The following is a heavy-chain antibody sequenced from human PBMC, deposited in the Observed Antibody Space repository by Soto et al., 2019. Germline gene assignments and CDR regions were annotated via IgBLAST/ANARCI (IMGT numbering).Heavy chain of an antibody. CDR3: ARFDWRQLWFSA. CDR2: INPSGGST. Sequence: ASVKVSCKASGYTFTNYDINWVRQATGQGPEWMGIINPSGGSTSYAQKFQGRVTMTRDTSTSTVYMELSSLRSEDTAVYYCARFDWRQLWFSAWGQGTLVTVSS. CDR1: GYTFTNYD. J-gene: IGHJ5*02. D-gene: IGHD5-18*01. V-gene: IGHV1-46*01.